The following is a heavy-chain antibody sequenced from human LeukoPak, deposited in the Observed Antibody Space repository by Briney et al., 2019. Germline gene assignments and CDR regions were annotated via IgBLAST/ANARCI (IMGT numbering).Heavy chain of an antibody. CDR3: AKWDSSGYYYGMFDY. J-gene: IGHJ4*02. D-gene: IGHD3-22*01. CDR1: GFTFSSYE. Sequence: GGSLRLSCAASGFTFSSYEMNWVRQAPGKGLEWVSAISGSGGSTYYADSVKGRFTISRDNSKNTLYLQMNSLRAEDTAVYYCAKWDSSGYYYGMFDYWGQGTLVTVSS. V-gene: IGHV3-23*01. CDR2: ISGSGGST.